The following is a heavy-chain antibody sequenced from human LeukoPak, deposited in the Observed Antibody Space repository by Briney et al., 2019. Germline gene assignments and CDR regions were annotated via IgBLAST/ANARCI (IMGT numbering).Heavy chain of an antibody. CDR1: GGSFSGYY. V-gene: IGHV4-34*01. J-gene: IGHJ5*02. Sequence: SETLSLTCAVYGGSFSGYYWSWIRQPPGKGLEWIGEINHSGSTNYNPSLKSRVTISVDTSKNQFSLKLSPVTAADTAVYYCARRPGYCSSTSCYPWGQGTLVTVSS. CDR2: INHSGST. CDR3: ARRPGYCSSTSCYP. D-gene: IGHD2-2*01.